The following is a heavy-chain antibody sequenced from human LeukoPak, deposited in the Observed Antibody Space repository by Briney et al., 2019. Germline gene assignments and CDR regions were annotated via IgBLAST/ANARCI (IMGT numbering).Heavy chain of an antibody. CDR3: ARSISKVMYGMDV. CDR1: GFTFSSYA. D-gene: IGHD3-3*01. V-gene: IGHV3-21*01. CDR2: ISSSSSYI. J-gene: IGHJ6*02. Sequence: GGSLRLSCAASGFTFSSYAMSWVRQAPGKGLECVSSISSSSSYIYYADSVKGRFTISRDNAKNSLYLQMNSLGAEDTAVYYRARSISKVMYGMDVWGQGTTVTVSS.